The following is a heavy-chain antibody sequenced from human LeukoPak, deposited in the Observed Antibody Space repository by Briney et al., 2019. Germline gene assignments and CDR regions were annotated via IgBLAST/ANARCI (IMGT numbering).Heavy chain of an antibody. D-gene: IGHD3-22*01. CDR2: IYAGGGT. Sequence: GGSLRLSCAASGFTISSNYMSWVRQAPGKGLEWVSVIYAGGGTFYADSVKGRFTISRDNSQNTLFLQMNSLRAEDTAVYYRARDRMGDSSGEWGQGTLVTVSS. CDR1: GFTISSNY. CDR3: ARDRMGDSSGE. J-gene: IGHJ4*02. V-gene: IGHV3-53*01.